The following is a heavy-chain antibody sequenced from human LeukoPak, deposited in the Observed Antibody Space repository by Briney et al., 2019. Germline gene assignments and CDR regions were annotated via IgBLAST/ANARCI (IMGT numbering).Heavy chain of an antibody. CDR3: ARQNGYSSSWGENWFDP. CDR1: GFTFSSYG. V-gene: IGHV3-30*03. Sequence: GRSLRLSCAASGFTFSSYGMHWVRQAPGKGLEWVAVISYDASYENYADSVKGRFTISRDNSKNTLYLQMNSLRAEGTAVYYCARQNGYSSSWGENWFDPWGQGTLVTVSS. J-gene: IGHJ5*02. D-gene: IGHD6-13*01. CDR2: ISYDASYE.